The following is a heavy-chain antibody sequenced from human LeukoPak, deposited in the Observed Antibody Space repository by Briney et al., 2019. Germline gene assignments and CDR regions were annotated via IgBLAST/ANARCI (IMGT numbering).Heavy chain of an antibody. J-gene: IGHJ3*02. D-gene: IGHD5-24*01. CDR1: GDSISSYY. CDR3: AKHVTISGPYDASDI. V-gene: IGHV4-59*08. CDR2: IYYSGGT. Sequence: SETLSLTCTVSGDSISSYYWSWIRQPPGKGLEWIGYIYYSGGTDYNPSLKSRVTISVDTSKNQFSLKLRSVTAADTAVYYCAKHVTISGPYDASDIWGQGTMVTVSP.